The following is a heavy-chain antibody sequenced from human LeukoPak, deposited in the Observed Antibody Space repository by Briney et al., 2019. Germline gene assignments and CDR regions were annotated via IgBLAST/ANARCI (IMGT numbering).Heavy chain of an antibody. D-gene: IGHD5-24*01. CDR3: ARGAPVEMATTYYFDY. V-gene: IGHV4-59*01. CDR2: IYYSGST. J-gene: IGHJ4*02. Sequence: PSETLSLTCTVSGGSISSYYWSWIRQPPGKGLEWTGYIYYSGSTNYNPSLKSRVTISVDTSKNQFSLKLSSVTAADTAVYYCARGAPVEMATTYYFDYWGQGTLVTVSS. CDR1: GGSISSYY.